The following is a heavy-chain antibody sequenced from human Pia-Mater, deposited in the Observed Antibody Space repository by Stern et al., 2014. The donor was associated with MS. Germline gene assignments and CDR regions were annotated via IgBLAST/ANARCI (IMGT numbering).Heavy chain of an antibody. CDR1: GDSISGSPDW. D-gene: IGHD2-21*01. Sequence: QVQLQESGPGLVRPSGTLSLTCGVSGDSISGSPDWWSWVRQPPGKGLEGIGEVHHRGTANYNPSHKSRVTISVDKANNQFSLNLNSVTAADTADYYCARVKWYFDLWGRGTLVTVSS. J-gene: IGHJ2*01. V-gene: IGHV4-4*02. CDR2: VHHRGTA. CDR3: ARVKWYFDL.